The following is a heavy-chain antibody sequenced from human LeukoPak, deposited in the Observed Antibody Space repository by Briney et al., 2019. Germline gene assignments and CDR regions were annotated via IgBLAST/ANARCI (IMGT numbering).Heavy chain of an antibody. CDR1: GFTFGDYA. J-gene: IGHJ4*02. V-gene: IGHV3-43*02. Sequence: QPGGSLRLSCAASGFTFGDYAMHWVSQAPGKGPEWVSLISGDGGRTKYAYSVKVRFNMTRDNSRNSLFLQMKSLRSEDTAFYYCTKDLHDCLGGSYRGYFDSWGQGILVTVSS. CDR2: ISGDGGRT. CDR3: TKDLHDCLGGSYRGYFDS. D-gene: IGHD3-16*02.